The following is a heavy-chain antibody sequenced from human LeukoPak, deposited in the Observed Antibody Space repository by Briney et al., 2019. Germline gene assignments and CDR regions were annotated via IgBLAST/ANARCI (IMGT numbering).Heavy chain of an antibody. Sequence: SETLSLTCTVSGGSISSYCWSWIRQPPGKGLEWIGYIYYSGSTNHNPSLKSRVTISVDTSKNQFSLKLSSVTAADTAVYYCARQSRYFDLWGRGTLVTVSS. V-gene: IGHV4-59*08. CDR2: IYYSGST. CDR3: ARQSRYFDL. J-gene: IGHJ2*01. CDR1: GGSISSYC.